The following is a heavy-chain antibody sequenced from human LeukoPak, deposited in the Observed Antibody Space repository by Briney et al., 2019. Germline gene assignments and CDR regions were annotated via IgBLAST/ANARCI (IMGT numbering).Heavy chain of an antibody. CDR3: ARQGGTDFDWLDDAFDI. D-gene: IGHD3-9*01. V-gene: IGHV4-38-2*02. CDR1: GYSISSGYY. Sequence: SETLSLTCTVSGYSISSGYYWGWIRQPPGKGLEWIGSMYHSGSTYYNPSLKSRVTISVDTSKNQFSLTLSSVTATDTAVYFCARQGGTDFDWLDDAFDIWGQGAMVTVSS. J-gene: IGHJ3*02. CDR2: MYHSGST.